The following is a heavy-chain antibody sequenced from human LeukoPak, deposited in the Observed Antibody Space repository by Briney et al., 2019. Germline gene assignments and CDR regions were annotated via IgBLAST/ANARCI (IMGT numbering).Heavy chain of an antibody. Sequence: ASVKVSCKAPGYILTTYGFSWVRQAPGQGLEWMGWISPYNGNTNYAQKFQGRVTMTADTSTSIVYMELRSLRSDDTAVYYCARGPYYGSGSRADGMDVWGKGTTVTVSS. CDR2: ISPYNGNT. V-gene: IGHV1-18*04. D-gene: IGHD3-10*01. CDR3: ARGPYYGSGSRADGMDV. CDR1: GYILTTYG. J-gene: IGHJ6*04.